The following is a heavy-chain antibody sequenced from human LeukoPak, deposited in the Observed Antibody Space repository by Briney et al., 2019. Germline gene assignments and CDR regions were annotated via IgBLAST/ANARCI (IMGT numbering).Heavy chain of an antibody. CDR2: VGYDQSAT. V-gene: IGHV3-30*02. J-gene: IGHJ4*02. Sequence: GGSLRLSCAASGFNYRIYGMHWVRQAPGKGLEWVTFVGYDQSATVYADSVQGRFAISRDNSKNTVYLQMNSLRVEDTALYFCVKDQGECPGSRCYLRFLEYWGQGTLVIVSS. D-gene: IGHD3-3*01. CDR3: VKDQGECPGSRCYLRFLEY. CDR1: GFNYRIYG.